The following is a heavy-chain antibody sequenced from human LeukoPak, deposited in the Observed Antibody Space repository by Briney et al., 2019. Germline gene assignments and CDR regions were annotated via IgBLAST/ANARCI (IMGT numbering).Heavy chain of an antibody. CDR1: GFAFSNYD. CDR3: VRVNWLHYSGMDV. CDR2: IGTTGDT. J-gene: IGHJ6*02. V-gene: IGHV3-13*01. D-gene: IGHD5-12*01. Sequence: GGSLRVSCAASGFAFSNYDFHWVRHVTGKRLEWVSGIGTTGDTYYPASVKGRFTISRENARNSLYLQMNSLRAGDTAVYYCVRVNWLHYSGMDVWGQGTTVTVSS.